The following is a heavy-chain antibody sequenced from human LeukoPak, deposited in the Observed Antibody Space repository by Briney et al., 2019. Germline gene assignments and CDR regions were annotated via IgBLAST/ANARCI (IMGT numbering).Heavy chain of an antibody. CDR3: ARHRAFFTRGFCSSSNCYVDGLQT. Sequence: SETLSLTCTVSGGSIRSSYWSWIRQSPGKGLEWIGYFYDTVSTKYNPSLKRRVSISTDTSKNQLSLKLNSVTAADTAVYYCARHRAFFTRGFCSSSNCYVDGLQTWGQGIMVSVSS. J-gene: IGHJ3*01. D-gene: IGHD2-2*01. CDR2: FYDTVST. CDR1: GGSIRSSY. V-gene: IGHV4-59*08.